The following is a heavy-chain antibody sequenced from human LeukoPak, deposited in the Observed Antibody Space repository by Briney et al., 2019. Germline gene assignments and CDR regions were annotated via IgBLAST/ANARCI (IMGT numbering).Heavy chain of an antibody. CDR2: IVPIFGTA. D-gene: IGHD3-22*01. J-gene: IGHJ3*02. V-gene: IGHV1-69*05. CDR3: ARDGSGYYSDAFDI. Sequence: SVKVSCKASGGTFSSYAISWVRQAPGQGLEWMGGIVPIFGTANYAQKFQGRVTITTDESTSTAYMELSSLRSEDTAVYYCARDGSGYYSDAFDIWGQGTMVTVSS. CDR1: GGTFSSYA.